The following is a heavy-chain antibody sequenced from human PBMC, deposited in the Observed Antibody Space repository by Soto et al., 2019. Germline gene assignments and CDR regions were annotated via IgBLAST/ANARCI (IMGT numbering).Heavy chain of an antibody. J-gene: IGHJ4*02. CDR1: GGSVSSGGYY. V-gene: IGHV4-31*03. Sequence: SETLSLTCTVSGGSVSSGGYYWSWIRQHPGKGLEWIGYIYYSGSTYYNPSLKSRVNISVDTSKNQFSLNLSSVTAADTAVYYCARLHVSGTNPPHYYFDYWGQGTLVTVSS. D-gene: IGHD3-10*01. CDR3: ARLHVSGTNPPHYYFDY. CDR2: IYYSGST.